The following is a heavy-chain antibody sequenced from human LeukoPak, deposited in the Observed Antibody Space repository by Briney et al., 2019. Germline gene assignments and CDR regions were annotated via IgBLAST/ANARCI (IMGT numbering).Heavy chain of an antibody. CDR3: AKVGSIRATGYPFDY. D-gene: IGHD3-10*01. V-gene: IGHV3-30-3*01. J-gene: IGHJ4*02. CDR1: GFTFSLYA. CDR2: ISYDGGNK. Sequence: GGSLRLSCTASGFTFSLYAMHWVRQAPGKGLEWVAVISYDGGNKYSADSVKGRFTISRDNSKNTVYLQMNSLRTEDTAVYYCAKVGSIRATGYPFDYWGQETLVTVSS.